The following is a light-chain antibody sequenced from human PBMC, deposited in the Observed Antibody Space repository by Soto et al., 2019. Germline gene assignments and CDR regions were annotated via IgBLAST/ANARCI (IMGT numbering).Light chain of an antibody. Sequence: IQLTQSPSSLSASVGDRVTITCRASQDIAIYLAWYQQKPGEAHKLLIYAAHTLYGGVQSRFSGSGSGTDFALTITSLQAEDFATYYCKQLRMYPSTFGGGTKVDIK. CDR2: AAH. CDR3: KQLRMYPST. CDR1: QDIAIY. J-gene: IGKJ4*01. V-gene: IGKV1-9*01.